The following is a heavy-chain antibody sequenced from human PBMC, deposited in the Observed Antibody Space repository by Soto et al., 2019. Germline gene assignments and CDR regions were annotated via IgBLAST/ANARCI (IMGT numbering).Heavy chain of an antibody. V-gene: IGHV1-2*02. J-gene: IGHJ5*02. CDR1: GYTFTGYF. CDR2: INPNSGAT. CDR3: ARGGGTILAPLP. Sequence: ASVKVSCKAFGYTFTGYFMHWVRQAPGQGLEWLGWINPNSGATKYAQKIQGRVTLTRDTSINTAYMEMSMLRSDDTAVYYCARGGGTILAPLPWGQGTLVTVSS. D-gene: IGHD2-21*01.